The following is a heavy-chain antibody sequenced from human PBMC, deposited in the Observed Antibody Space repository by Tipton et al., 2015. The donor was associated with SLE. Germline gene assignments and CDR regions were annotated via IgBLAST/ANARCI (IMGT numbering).Heavy chain of an antibody. J-gene: IGHJ6*03. CDR3: ARSQQLSYMDV. Sequence: TLSLTCTVSGGSISSCSWSWIRPPPGKGLAWIGYIYYSGSTNYNPSLKSRVTISVDTSKNQFSLKLSSVTAADTAVYYCARSQQLSYMDVWGKGTTVTVSS. V-gene: IGHV4-59*01. CDR1: GGSISSCS. D-gene: IGHD6-13*01. CDR2: IYYSGST.